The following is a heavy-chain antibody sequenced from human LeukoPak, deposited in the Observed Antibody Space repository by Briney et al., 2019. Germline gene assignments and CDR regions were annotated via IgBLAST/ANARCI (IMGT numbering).Heavy chain of an antibody. D-gene: IGHD1-26*01. J-gene: IGHJ3*02. CDR1: GFTFTNFW. Sequence: PGESPTLSCAASGFTFTNFWMSWVRQAPGKGLEWVANIMEDGSKTNYVDSVKGRFTISRDNAKNSLYLQMNSLRAEDTAVYYCARAGGTYYGIAFDIWGQGTMVTVSS. V-gene: IGHV3-7*01. CDR2: IMEDGSKT. CDR3: ARAGGTYYGIAFDI.